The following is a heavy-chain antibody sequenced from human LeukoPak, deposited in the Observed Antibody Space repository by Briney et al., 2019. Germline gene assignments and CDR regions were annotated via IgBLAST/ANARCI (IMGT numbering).Heavy chain of an antibody. D-gene: IGHD6-13*01. CDR1: GSTFSSFG. CDR3: VRGVGVSRFNYLDS. J-gene: IGHJ4*02. V-gene: IGHV3-33*01. CDR2: IWYDASNK. Sequence: GGSLRLSCAASGSTFSSFGTHWVRQAPGKGLEWVAVIWYDASNKYYADSVKGRFTISRDNSKNTLYLQMNSLRDDDTAVYYCVRGVGVSRFNYLDSWGQGTLVIVSS.